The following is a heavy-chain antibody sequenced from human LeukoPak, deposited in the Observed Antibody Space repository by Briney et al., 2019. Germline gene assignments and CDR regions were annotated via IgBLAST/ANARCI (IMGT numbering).Heavy chain of an antibody. CDR2: IIPILGIA. CDR1: GYTFTGYY. D-gene: IGHD6-13*01. CDR3: ARDRRAYSSSWYGDY. Sequence: SVKVSCKASGYTFTGYYMHWVRQAPGQGLEWMGRIIPILGIANYAQKFQGRVTITADKSTSTAYMELSSLRSEDTAVYYCARDRRAYSSSWYGDYWGQGTLVTVSS. J-gene: IGHJ4*02. V-gene: IGHV1-69*04.